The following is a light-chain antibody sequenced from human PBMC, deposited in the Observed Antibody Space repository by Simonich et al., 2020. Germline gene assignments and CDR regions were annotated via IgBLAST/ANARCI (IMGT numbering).Light chain of an antibody. CDR3: CSYAGSSTWV. CDR1: SMDVGGYNL. J-gene: IGLJ3*02. CDR2: EGS. V-gene: IGLV2-23*01. Sequence: ALNQPASVSGSPGQSITISCTGTSMDVGGYNLSSWCHQHPGKAPKLMIYEGSKRPSGVSNRFSGSKYGNTASLTISGLQAEDEADYYCCSYAGSSTWVFGGGTKLTVL.